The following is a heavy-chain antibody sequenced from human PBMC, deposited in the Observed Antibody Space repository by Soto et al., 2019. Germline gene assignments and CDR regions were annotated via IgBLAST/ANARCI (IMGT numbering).Heavy chain of an antibody. Sequence: VASVEVSCKASGFTFTSSAVQWVRQARGERLEWIGWIVVGSGNTNYAQKFQERVTITRDMSTSTAYMELSSLRSEDTAVYYCAAGRLETSPKYYYYYYGMDVWGQGTTVTVSS. CDR3: AAGRLETSPKYYYYYYGMDV. CDR2: IVVGSGNT. CDR1: GFTFTSSA. D-gene: IGHD1-1*01. J-gene: IGHJ6*02. V-gene: IGHV1-58*01.